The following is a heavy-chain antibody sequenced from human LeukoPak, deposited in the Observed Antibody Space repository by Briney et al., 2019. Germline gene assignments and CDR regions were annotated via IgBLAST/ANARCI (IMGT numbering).Heavy chain of an antibody. CDR1: GYSFTNYW. Sequence: GESLKISCKGSGYSFTNYWIAWVRQMPGKGLEWMGIIYPGDSDTRYSPSFQGQVTISADKSISPAYLQWSSLKASDTALYYCASPAITGTEHAFDIWGQGTMVTVSS. CDR3: ASPAITGTEHAFDI. D-gene: IGHD1-7*01. J-gene: IGHJ3*02. V-gene: IGHV5-51*01. CDR2: IYPGDSDT.